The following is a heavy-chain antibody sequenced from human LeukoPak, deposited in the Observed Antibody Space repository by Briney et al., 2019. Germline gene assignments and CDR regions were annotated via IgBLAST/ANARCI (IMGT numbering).Heavy chain of an antibody. D-gene: IGHD4-17*01. J-gene: IGHJ4*02. CDR2: ISSSSSTI. V-gene: IGHV3-48*02. CDR3: ARDDYGDYFGVRTFDY. CDR1: GFTFSSYS. Sequence: GGSLRLSCAASGFTFSSYSMNWVHQAPGKGLEWVSYISSSSSTIYYADSVKGRFTISRDNAKNSLYLQMNSLRDEDTAVYYCARDDYGDYFGVRTFDYWGQGTLVTVSS.